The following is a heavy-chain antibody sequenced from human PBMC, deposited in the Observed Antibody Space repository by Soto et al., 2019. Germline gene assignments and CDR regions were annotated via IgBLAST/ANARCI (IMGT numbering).Heavy chain of an antibody. Sequence: QVQLQESGPGLVKPSETLSLTCTVSGGDISTYYGTWIRQPAGKGLEWIGRIYSSGSTKYNPSLKSRVTMSLDTSKNQFSLRLSSVTAADTVVYYCARGQRFSDWFDPWGQGTLVTVSS. CDR1: GGDISTYY. V-gene: IGHV4-4*07. J-gene: IGHJ5*02. CDR3: ARGQRFSDWFDP. D-gene: IGHD3-3*01. CDR2: IYSSGST.